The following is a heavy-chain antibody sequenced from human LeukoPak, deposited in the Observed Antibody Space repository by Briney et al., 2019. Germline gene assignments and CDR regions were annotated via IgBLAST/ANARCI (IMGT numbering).Heavy chain of an antibody. Sequence: PGRSLRLSCADSGFTFSNYAMHWVRQTPGKGLEWVAVISYDGNDKHYADSVKGRFTISRDNSKNTLYLQMNSLRVEDTAVYYCAKDQYDYVRGEFDYWGQGTLVTVSS. CDR3: AKDQYDYVRGEFDY. D-gene: IGHD3-16*01. CDR1: GFTFSNYA. CDR2: ISYDGNDK. J-gene: IGHJ4*02. V-gene: IGHV3-30*04.